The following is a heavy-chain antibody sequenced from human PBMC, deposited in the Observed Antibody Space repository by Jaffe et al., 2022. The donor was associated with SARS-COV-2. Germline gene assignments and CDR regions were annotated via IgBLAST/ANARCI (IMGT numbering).Heavy chain of an antibody. CDR2: IYPGDSDT. J-gene: IGHJ4*02. CDR3: ARHTGGGTISTDFDY. V-gene: IGHV5-51*01. D-gene: IGHD2-8*02. Sequence: EVQLVQSGAEVKKPGESLKISCKGSGYSFSSYWIGWVRQMPGKGLEWMGIIYPGDSDTRYSPSFQGQVTISADRSISTAYLQWSSLKSSDTAMYYCARHTGGGTISTDFDYWGQGTLVTVSS. CDR1: GYSFSSYW.